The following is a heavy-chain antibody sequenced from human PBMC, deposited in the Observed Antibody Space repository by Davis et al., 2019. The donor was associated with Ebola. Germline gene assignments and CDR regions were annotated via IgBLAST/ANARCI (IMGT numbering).Heavy chain of an antibody. D-gene: IGHD7-27*01. Sequence: GESLKISCAASGFTFSSYAMHWVRQAPGKGLEWVAVISYDGSNKYYADSVKGRFTISRDNAKNSLYLQMNSLRAEDTAVYYCARHWGSGWFDPWGQGTLVTVSS. CDR1: GFTFSSYA. CDR2: ISYDGSNK. CDR3: ARHWGSGWFDP. V-gene: IGHV3-30*04. J-gene: IGHJ5*02.